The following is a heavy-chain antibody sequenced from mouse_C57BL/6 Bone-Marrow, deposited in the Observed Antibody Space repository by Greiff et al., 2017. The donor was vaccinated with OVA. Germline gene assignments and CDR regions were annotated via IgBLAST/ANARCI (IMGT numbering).Heavy chain of an antibody. CDR3: ARVDGSLAY. V-gene: IGHV1-50*01. Sequence: QVQLQQPGAELVKPGASVKLSCKASGYTFTSYWMQWVKQRPGQGLEWIGEIDPSDSYTTYNQKFKGKATLTVDTSSSTAYMQLSSLTAEDSAVYYCARVDGSLAYWGQGTLVTVSA. CDR2: IDPSDSYT. CDR1: GYTFTSYW. J-gene: IGHJ3*01. D-gene: IGHD2-3*01.